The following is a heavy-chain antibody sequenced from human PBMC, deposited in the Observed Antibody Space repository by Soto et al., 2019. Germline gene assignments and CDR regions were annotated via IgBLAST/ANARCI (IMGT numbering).Heavy chain of an antibody. Sequence: GGSLRLSCAASGFTFSSYAMHWVRQAPGKGLEWVAVISYDGSNKYYADSVKGRFTISRDNSKNTLYLQMNSLRAEDTAVYYCARDPGSWYDYWGQGTLVTVSS. D-gene: IGHD6-13*01. V-gene: IGHV3-30-3*01. J-gene: IGHJ4*02. CDR3: ARDPGSWYDY. CDR2: ISYDGSNK. CDR1: GFTFSSYA.